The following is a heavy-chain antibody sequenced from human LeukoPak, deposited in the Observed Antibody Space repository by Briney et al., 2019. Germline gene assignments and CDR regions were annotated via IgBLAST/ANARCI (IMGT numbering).Heavy chain of an antibody. J-gene: IGHJ4*02. CDR3: AKREYSSSEFDY. Sequence: GGSLRLSCAASGFTLSSYAMSWARQAPGKGLEWVSAISGSGGSTYYADSVKGPFTISRDNSKNTLYLQMNNLRAEDTAVYYCAKREYSSSEFDYWGQGTLVTVSS. CDR1: GFTLSSYA. D-gene: IGHD6-6*01. V-gene: IGHV3-23*01. CDR2: ISGSGGST.